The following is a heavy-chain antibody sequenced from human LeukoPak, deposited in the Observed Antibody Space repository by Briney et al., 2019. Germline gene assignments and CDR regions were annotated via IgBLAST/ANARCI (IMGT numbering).Heavy chain of an antibody. J-gene: IGHJ4*02. Sequence: SETLSLTCTVSGGSISSSSYYWGWIRQPPGKGLEWIGSIYYSGSTYYNPSLKSRVTISVDTSKNQFSLKLSSVTAADTAVYYCARHVSGEVADPFDYWGQGTLVTVSS. CDR3: ARHVSGEVADPFDY. V-gene: IGHV4-39*01. CDR2: IYYSGST. D-gene: IGHD6-19*01. CDR1: GGSISSSSYY.